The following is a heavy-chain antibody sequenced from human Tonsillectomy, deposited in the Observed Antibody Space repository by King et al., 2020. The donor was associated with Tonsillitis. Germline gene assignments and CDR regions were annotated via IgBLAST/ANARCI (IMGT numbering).Heavy chain of an antibody. CDR1: GGSITSGVFS. V-gene: IGHV4-30-2*01. Sequence: LQLQESGSGLVKPSQTLSLTCAVSGGSITSGVFSWSWIRQPPGKGLEWIGYIYHSGNTYHNPSLKSRVTISVDRTKNQFSLNLSSVTAADTAVHYCARVGLTDYGDYGDAFDIWGQGTMVTVSS. D-gene: IGHD4-17*01. CDR3: ARVGLTDYGDYGDAFDI. J-gene: IGHJ3*02. CDR2: IYHSGNT.